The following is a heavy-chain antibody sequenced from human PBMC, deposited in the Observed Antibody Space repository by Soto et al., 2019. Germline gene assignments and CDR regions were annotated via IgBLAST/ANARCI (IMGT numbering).Heavy chain of an antibody. J-gene: IGHJ4*02. CDR3: AKDSSGRLDY. Sequence: EVQLLESGGGLVQPGGSLRLSCAASGFTFSIYAMSWVRQAPGKGLEWVSTSSGSGGGTYYADSVKGRFTISRDNSKNTLYLQMTSLRAEDTAVYYCAKDSSGRLDYWGQGTLVTVSS. CDR1: GFTFSIYA. V-gene: IGHV3-23*01. D-gene: IGHD6-25*01. CDR2: SSGSGGGT.